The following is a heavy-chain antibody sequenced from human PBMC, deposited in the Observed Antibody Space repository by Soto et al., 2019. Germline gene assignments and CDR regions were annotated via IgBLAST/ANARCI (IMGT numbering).Heavy chain of an antibody. V-gene: IGHV3-23*01. J-gene: IGHJ4*02. CDR1: GFAFNDFA. CDR2: ISGSGDKT. Sequence: PGGSLRLSCAASGFAFNDFAMNWVRHAPGKGPEWLSTISGSGDKTFHSDSVKGRFNISRDNSNNKMFLQMNSLRAEDTAIYYCAKGASHAPFEKWGRGTLVTVSS. CDR3: AKGASHAPFEK.